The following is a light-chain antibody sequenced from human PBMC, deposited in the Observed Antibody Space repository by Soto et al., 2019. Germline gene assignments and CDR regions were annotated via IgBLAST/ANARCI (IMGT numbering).Light chain of an antibody. Sequence: IQMTQSPSSLSASVGDGVTITCRASQDIRTYLNWYQQKPGKAPKLLISAASSLQSGVPSRFSARGSGTDFTLTTSTLQPEDFAPYYCQQSFSTLLITFGQGTRLEVK. J-gene: IGKJ5*01. V-gene: IGKV1-39*01. CDR3: QQSFSTLLIT. CDR2: AAS. CDR1: QDIRTY.